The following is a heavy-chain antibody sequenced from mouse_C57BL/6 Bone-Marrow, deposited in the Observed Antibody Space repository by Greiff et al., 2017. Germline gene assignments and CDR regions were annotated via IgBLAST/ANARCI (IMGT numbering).Heavy chain of an antibody. CDR3: ARRGMYYFDY. CDR1: GYTFTSYW. D-gene: IGHD2-10*02. J-gene: IGHJ2*01. V-gene: IGHV1-69*01. Sequence: QVQLQQPGAELVMPGASVKLSCKASGYTFTSYWMHWVKQRPGQGLEWIGEIDPSDSYTNYNQKFKGKSTLTVDKSSSTAYMQLRSLTSEDSAVYDCARRGMYYFDYWGQGTTLTVSA. CDR2: IDPSDSYT.